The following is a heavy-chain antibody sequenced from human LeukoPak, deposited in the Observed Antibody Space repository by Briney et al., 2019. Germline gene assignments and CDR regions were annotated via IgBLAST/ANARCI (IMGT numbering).Heavy chain of an antibody. D-gene: IGHD6-13*01. CDR1: GLTFSSYA. CDR3: AKDLTPRDSRSWYTDAFDI. Sequence: GGSLRLSCAASGLTFSSYAMSWVRQAPGKGLEWVSAISGTGGSTYCADSVKGRFTISRDNSKNTLYLQMNSLRAEDTAVYYCAKDLTPRDSRSWYTDAFDIWGQGTMVTVSS. CDR2: ISGTGGST. J-gene: IGHJ3*02. V-gene: IGHV3-23*01.